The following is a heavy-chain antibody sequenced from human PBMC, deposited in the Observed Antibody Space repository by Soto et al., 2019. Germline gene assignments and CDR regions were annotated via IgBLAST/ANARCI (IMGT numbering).Heavy chain of an antibody. J-gene: IGHJ4*02. CDR1: GGSINNYY. CDR3: ARRPSSGWYIG. D-gene: IGHD6-19*01. CDR2: IYSTGSA. V-gene: IGHV4-59*01. Sequence: SETLSLTCTVSGGSINNYYWSWIRQPPGKGLEWIGYIYSTGSAIYNPSLRSRVTFSVDTSKNQFSLKLRSVTAADTAVYYCARRPSSGWYIGWGQGTLVTVSS.